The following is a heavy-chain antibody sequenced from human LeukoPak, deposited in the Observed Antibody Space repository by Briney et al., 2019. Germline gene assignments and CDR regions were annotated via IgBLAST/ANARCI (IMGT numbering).Heavy chain of an antibody. D-gene: IGHD1-1*01. CDR3: ARDNLSPNWFDP. Sequence: PSETLSLTCAVYGGSFSGYYWSWIRQPPGKGLEWIGEINHSGSTYYNPSLKSRVTISVDTSKNQFSLKLSSVTAVDTAVYYCARDNLSPNWFDPWGQGTLVTVSS. CDR2: INHSGST. V-gene: IGHV4-34*01. CDR1: GGSFSGYY. J-gene: IGHJ5*02.